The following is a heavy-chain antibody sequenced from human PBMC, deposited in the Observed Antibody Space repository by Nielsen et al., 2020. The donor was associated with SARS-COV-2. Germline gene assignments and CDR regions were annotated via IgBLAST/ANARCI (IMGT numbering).Heavy chain of an antibody. CDR2: INHSGTT. D-gene: IGHD4-17*01. V-gene: IGHV4-34*01. CDR3: AFGDDYGDYEYYYTGLDV. Sequence: SETLSLTCAVSGGSFSGYYWSWIRQSPGKGLEWIGEINHSGTTNYNPSLKSRVTISADTSKKQFSLRLSSVTAADTAVYYCAFGDDYGDYEYYYTGLDVWGQGTTVTVSS. CDR1: GGSFSGYY. J-gene: IGHJ6*02.